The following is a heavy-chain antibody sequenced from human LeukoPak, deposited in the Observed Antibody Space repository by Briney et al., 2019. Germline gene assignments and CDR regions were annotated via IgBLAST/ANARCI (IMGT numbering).Heavy chain of an antibody. J-gene: IGHJ3*02. CDR3: AEGEVVAVGAFDI. D-gene: IGHD2-15*01. CDR1: GGSFSGYY. CDR2: IYYSGST. V-gene: IGHV4-59*01. Sequence: MSSETLSLTCAVYGGSFSGYYWSWIRQPPGKGLEWIGYIYYSGSTNYNPSLKSRVTISVDTSKNQFSLKLSSVTAADTAVYYCAEGEVVAVGAFDIWGQGTMVTVSS.